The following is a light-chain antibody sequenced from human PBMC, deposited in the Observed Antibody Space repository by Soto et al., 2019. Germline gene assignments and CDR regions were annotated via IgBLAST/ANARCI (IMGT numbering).Light chain of an antibody. Sequence: QSALTQPASVSGSPGQSITISCTGTTSDVGTYDYVSWYQHQPGKAPKVMIYEVSNRPSGASDRFSGSKSGNTASLTISGLQAEDEADYYCSSYVGATTRVFGTGTKVTV. CDR1: TSDVGTYDY. V-gene: IGLV2-14*01. J-gene: IGLJ1*01. CDR3: SSYVGATTRV. CDR2: EVS.